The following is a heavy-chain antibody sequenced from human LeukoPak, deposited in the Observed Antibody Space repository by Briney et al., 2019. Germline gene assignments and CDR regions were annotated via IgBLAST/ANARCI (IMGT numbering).Heavy chain of an antibody. CDR1: GSTFSSYG. V-gene: IGHV3-23*01. J-gene: IGHJ4*02. D-gene: IGHD3-22*01. Sequence: GSLRLSCAASGSTFSSYGMSWVRQAPGKGLEWVSVISGSGGSTYYADSVKGRFTISRDNTKNTLYLQMNSLRAEDTAVYYCAKGLVYFDYWGQGTLVTVSS. CDR3: AKGLVYFDY. CDR2: ISGSGGST.